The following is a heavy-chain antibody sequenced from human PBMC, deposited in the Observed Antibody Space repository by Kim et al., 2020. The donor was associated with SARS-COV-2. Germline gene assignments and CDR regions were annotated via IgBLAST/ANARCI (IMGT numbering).Heavy chain of an antibody. D-gene: IGHD3-10*01. CDR3: ARDRSGWYYGSGFWFDP. CDR1: GYTFTSYA. J-gene: IGHJ5*02. Sequence: ASVKVSCKASGYTFTSYAMNWVRQAPGQGLEWMGWINTNTGNPTYAQGFTGRFVFSLDTSVSTAYLQISSLKAEDTAVYYCARDRSGWYYGSGFWFDPWGQGTLVTVSS. V-gene: IGHV7-4-1*02. CDR2: INTNTGNP.